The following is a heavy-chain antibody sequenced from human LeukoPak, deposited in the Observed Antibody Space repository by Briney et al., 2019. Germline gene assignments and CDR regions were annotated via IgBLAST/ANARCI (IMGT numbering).Heavy chain of an antibody. CDR2: ISGSDGRT. CDR3: AKERGMCGESYYFDL. Sequence: GGSLTLSCAASGFTFSNYAMNWVRPAPGKGLEWVSAISGSDGRTYYADSVRGRFTNSRDNSKNTLYLQVNSLRADDTAVYYCAKERGMCGESYYFDLWGQGTLVTVSS. J-gene: IGHJ4*02. D-gene: IGHD3-10*02. CDR1: GFTFSNYA. V-gene: IGHV3-23*01.